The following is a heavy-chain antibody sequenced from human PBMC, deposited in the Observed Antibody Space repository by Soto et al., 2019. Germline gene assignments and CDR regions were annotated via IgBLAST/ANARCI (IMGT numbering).Heavy chain of an antibody. CDR2: ISAYNGNT. CDR1: GYTFTSYG. D-gene: IGHD3-22*01. CDR3: ARDQPQYYYDSSGYFDY. J-gene: IGHJ4*02. V-gene: IGHV1-18*01. Sequence: QVQLVQSGAEVKKPGASVEVSCKASGYTFTSYGISWVRQAPGQGLEWMGWISAYNGNTNYAQKLQGRVTMTTDTSTSTAYMELRSLRSDDTAVYYCARDQPQYYYDSSGYFDYWGQGTLVTVSS.